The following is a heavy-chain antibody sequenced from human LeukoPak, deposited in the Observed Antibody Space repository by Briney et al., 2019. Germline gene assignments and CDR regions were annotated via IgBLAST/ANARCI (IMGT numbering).Heavy chain of an antibody. Sequence: SQTLALTWAISWDSVSSNSAAWNWIDPSPSTGLEWLGRTYYRSNWHNDYAVSVKSRITINSDTSKNQFSLQLNSVTPEDTAVYYCARGSAFDMWGQGTMVTVSS. CDR3: ARGSAFDM. V-gene: IGHV6-1*01. CDR1: WDSVSSNSAA. CDR2: TYYRSNWHN. J-gene: IGHJ3*02.